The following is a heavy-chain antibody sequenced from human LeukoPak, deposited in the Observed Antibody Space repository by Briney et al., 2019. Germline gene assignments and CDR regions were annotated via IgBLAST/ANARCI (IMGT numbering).Heavy chain of an antibody. J-gene: IGHJ4*02. CDR1: GDSISSYY. CDR2: IYASGSS. Sequence: SESLSLTCTLSGDSISSYYWISIRQPAGKGLEYIGRIYASGSSSYNPSLKSRVSMSVDTSQNQFPLRLSSVAAADTAVYYCARDRDAYGYPDYWGQGTLVTVSS. D-gene: IGHD5-18*01. V-gene: IGHV4-4*07. CDR3: ARDRDAYGYPDY.